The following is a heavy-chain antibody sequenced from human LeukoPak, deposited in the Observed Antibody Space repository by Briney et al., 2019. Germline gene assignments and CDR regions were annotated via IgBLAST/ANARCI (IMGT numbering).Heavy chain of an antibody. V-gene: IGHV4-34*01. D-gene: IGHD3-10*01. CDR1: GGSFSGYY. J-gene: IGHJ5*02. CDR2: INHSGST. Sequence: PSETLSLTCAVYGGSFSGYYWSWIRQPPGKGLEWIGEINHSGSTNYNPPLKSRVTISVDTSKNQFSLKLSSVTAADTAVYYCARGKEITMVRGVIRGFNWFDPWGQGTLVTVSS. CDR3: ARGKEITMVRGVIRGFNWFDP.